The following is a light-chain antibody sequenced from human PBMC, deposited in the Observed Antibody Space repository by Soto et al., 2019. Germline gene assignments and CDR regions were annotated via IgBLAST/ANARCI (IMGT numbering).Light chain of an antibody. Sequence: QSVLTQPPSASGTPGQRVTISCSGSNSNIGSHTVNWYQQLPGTAPKLLIYSNSQRPLGVPVRFSGSKSGTSASLAISGRQSEDEADYYCASWDDNLQVFGLGTKLTVL. CDR1: NSNIGSHT. CDR2: SNS. CDR3: ASWDDNLQV. V-gene: IGLV1-44*01. J-gene: IGLJ1*01.